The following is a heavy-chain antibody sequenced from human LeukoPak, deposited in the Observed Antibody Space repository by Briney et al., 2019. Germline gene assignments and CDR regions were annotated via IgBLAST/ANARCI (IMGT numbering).Heavy chain of an antibody. CDR1: GFTFSNYA. CDR3: AKLVETTNY. J-gene: IGHJ4*02. V-gene: IGHV3-23*01. Sequence: GGSLRLSCAASGFTFSNYAMIWVRQAPGKGLEWVSAINAGGINTYYADSVKGRFTISRDNSKNTLHLQMNSMRAEDTAVYYCAKLVETTNYWGQGTLVTVSS. CDR2: INAGGINT. D-gene: IGHD1-26*01.